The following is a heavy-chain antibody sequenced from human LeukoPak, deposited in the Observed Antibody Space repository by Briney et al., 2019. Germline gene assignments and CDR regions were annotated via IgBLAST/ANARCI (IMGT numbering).Heavy chain of an antibody. J-gene: IGHJ5*02. CDR2: IIPILGTA. V-gene: IGHV1-69*13. CDR1: GYTFTSYG. CDR3: ASGPKYCSSTSCYTDWFDP. Sequence: SVKVSCKASGYTFTSYGISWVRQAPGQGLEWMGGIIPILGTANYAQKFQGRVTITADESTSTAYMELSSLRSEDTAVYYCASGPKYCSSTSCYTDWFDPWGQGTLVTVSS. D-gene: IGHD2-2*02.